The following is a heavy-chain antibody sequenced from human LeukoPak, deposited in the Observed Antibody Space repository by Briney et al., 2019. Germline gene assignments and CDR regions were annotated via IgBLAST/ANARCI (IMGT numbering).Heavy chain of an antibody. V-gene: IGHV3-23*01. J-gene: IGHJ4*02. D-gene: IGHD3-16*01. CDR1: GFTFSSYA. CDR2: IRSSGDNT. CDR3: AKVSVCYGCYLDH. Sequence: GGSLRLSCAASGFTFSSYAMNWVRQAPGKGLEWVSSIRSSGDNTYYADSVKGRFTISRDNSKNALYLQMHSRRAEDTEIYYCAKVSVCYGCYLDHWGQGTLVTVS.